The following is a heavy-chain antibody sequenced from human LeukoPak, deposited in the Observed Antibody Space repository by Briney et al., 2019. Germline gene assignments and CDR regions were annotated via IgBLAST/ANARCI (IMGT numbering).Heavy chain of an antibody. Sequence: GGSLRLSCAASGFTFSSYAMSWVRQAPGKGLEWVSGISGSGGSTYYADSVKGRFTIPRDNSKNTLYLQMNSLRAEDTAVYYCAKDLRSTPRSGLDYWGQGTLVTVSS. CDR2: ISGSGGST. CDR1: GFTFSSYA. CDR3: AKDLRSTPRSGLDY. V-gene: IGHV3-23*01. J-gene: IGHJ4*02. D-gene: IGHD3-3*01.